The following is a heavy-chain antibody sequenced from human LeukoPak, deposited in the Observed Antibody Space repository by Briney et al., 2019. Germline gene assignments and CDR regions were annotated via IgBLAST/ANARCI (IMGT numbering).Heavy chain of an antibody. D-gene: IGHD5-12*01. CDR3: ARGGFSGGGYGN. J-gene: IGHJ4*02. V-gene: IGHV4-34*01. CDR2: INHSGST. CDR1: VGSFSGYY. Sequence: SETLSLTCAVYVGSFSGYYWSWIRQPPGKGLEWIGEINHSGSTNYNPSLNSRVTISVDTSKNQFSLKLSSVTAADTAVYYCARGGFSGGGYGNWGQGNLVTVSS.